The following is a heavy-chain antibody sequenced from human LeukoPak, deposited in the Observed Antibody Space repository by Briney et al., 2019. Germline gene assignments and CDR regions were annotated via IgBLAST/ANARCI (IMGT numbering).Heavy chain of an antibody. CDR3: ARGAPPQN. CDR1: GGSISSSSYY. V-gene: IGHV4-39*07. Sequence: SETLSLTCTVSGGSISSSSYYWGWIRQPPGKGLEWIGSVYYTGASYYNPSLKSRVTTSIDTSKKHFSLKLTSVTAADTAVYYCARGAPPQNWGQGTLVTVSS. CDR2: VYYTGAS. J-gene: IGHJ4*02.